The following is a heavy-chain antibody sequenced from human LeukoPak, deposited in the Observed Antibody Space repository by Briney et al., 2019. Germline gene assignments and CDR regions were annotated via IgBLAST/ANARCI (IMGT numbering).Heavy chain of an antibody. CDR3: AREGGFYRPLDY. Sequence: SETLSLTCGVSGGSVSSTNWWTWIRQPPGRGLEWIGEVHLDGRTNFNPSLKSRLTVSVDLSENHVSLKLTSVTAADTAVYYCAREGGFYRPLDYSGQGTLVTVSS. V-gene: IGHV4-4*02. CDR1: GGSVSSTNW. D-gene: IGHD6-25*01. J-gene: IGHJ4*02. CDR2: VHLDGRT.